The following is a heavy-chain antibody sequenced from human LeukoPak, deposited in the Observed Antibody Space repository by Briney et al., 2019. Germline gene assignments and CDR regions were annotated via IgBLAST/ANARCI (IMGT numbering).Heavy chain of an antibody. CDR3: ARSSRGVQGVITPPKY. CDR1: GFTFSSYA. CDR2: ISGSGGST. Sequence: RGSLRLSCAASGFTFSSYAMSWVRQAPGKGPEWVPAISGSGGSTYYADSVKGRFTISRDNSKNTLYLQMNSLRAEDTAVYYCARSSRGVQGVITPPKYWGQGTLVTVSS. J-gene: IGHJ4*02. D-gene: IGHD3-10*01. V-gene: IGHV3-23*01.